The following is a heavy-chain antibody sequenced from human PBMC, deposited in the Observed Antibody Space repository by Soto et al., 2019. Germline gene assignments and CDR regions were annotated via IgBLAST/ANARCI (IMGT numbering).Heavy chain of an antibody. J-gene: IGHJ4*02. Sequence: QVQLVQSGAEVKKPGSSVKVSCKASGGTFSSYNISWLRQAPGQGLEWMGRIIPILGIANYAQKFRGRVTITADKSTSTAYMELSSLRSEDTAVYYCAREEYYYGSGAFFDYWGQGTLVTVSS. CDR1: GGTFSSYN. CDR3: AREEYYYGSGAFFDY. V-gene: IGHV1-69*08. D-gene: IGHD3-10*01. CDR2: IIPILGIA.